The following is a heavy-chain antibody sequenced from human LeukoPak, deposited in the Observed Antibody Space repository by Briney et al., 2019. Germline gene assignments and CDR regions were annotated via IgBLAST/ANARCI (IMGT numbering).Heavy chain of an antibody. CDR2: INWNGGST. Sequence: PGGSLRLSCAASGFTLSSYSMNWVRQTPGKGLEWVSGINWNGGSTGYADSVKGRFTISRDNAKNSLYLQMNSLRAEDTALYYCARERYYSSGWYYDYWGQGTLVTVSS. CDR3: ARERYYSSGWYYDY. V-gene: IGHV3-20*04. D-gene: IGHD6-19*01. J-gene: IGHJ4*02. CDR1: GFTLSSYS.